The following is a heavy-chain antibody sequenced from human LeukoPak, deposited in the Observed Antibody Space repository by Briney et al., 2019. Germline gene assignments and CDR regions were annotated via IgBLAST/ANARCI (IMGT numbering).Heavy chain of an antibody. CDR1: GGSISGYY. CDR2: IYSSGST. J-gene: IGHJ4*02. V-gene: IGHV4-4*07. D-gene: IGHD6-19*01. Sequence: RPSETLSLTCTVSGGSISGYYWSWIRQPAGKGLEWIGRIYSSGSTNYNPSLKSRLTMSVDTSKKQFSLKLSSVTAADTAVYFCAREGYNTGWYSDYWGQGTLVTVSS. CDR3: AREGYNTGWYSDY.